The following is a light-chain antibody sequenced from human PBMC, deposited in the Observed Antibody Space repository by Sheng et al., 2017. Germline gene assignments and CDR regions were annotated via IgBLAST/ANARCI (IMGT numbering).Light chain of an antibody. CDR2: GAS. CDR1: QSVSSSY. Sequence: EIVLTQSPGTLSLSPGERATLSCRASQSVSSSYLAWYQQKPGQAPRLLIYGASXRATGIPDRFSGSGSGTASLSPSADWSLKDFAVYYCQQYGSSQVTFGPGTKVDIK. CDR3: QQYGSSQVT. V-gene: IGKV3-20*01. J-gene: IGKJ3*01.